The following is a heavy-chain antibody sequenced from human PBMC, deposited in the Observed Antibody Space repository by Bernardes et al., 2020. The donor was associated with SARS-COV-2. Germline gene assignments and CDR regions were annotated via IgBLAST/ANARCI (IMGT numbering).Heavy chain of an antibody. CDR3: TTSLSLTVVVYAFDI. J-gene: IGHJ3*02. CDR2: FDPVDGEV. CDR1: GHTLSEVP. V-gene: IGHV1-24*01. Sequence: ASVKVSCKVSGHTLSEVPMHWVRQAPGKGLEWMGSFDPVDGEVIAAQRFQGRVTMTADTSTYTSYMELSSLRSDDTAVYYCTTSLSLTVVVYAFDIWGQGTTVIVSS. D-gene: IGHD3-22*01.